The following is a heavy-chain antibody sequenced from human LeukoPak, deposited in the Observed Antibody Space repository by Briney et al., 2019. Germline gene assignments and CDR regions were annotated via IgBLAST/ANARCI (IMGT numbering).Heavy chain of an antibody. V-gene: IGHV3-21*01. CDR3: ARAYELDY. J-gene: IGHJ4*02. CDR1: GFTFSNYY. D-gene: IGHD3-3*01. Sequence: GGSLRLSCAASGFTFSNYYMHWVRQAPGKGPEWVSSITSSSNGAYMYYADSVKGRFTISRDNAKNSLYLQMNSLRAEDTAVYYCARAYELDYWGQGTLVTVSS. CDR2: ITSSSNGAYM.